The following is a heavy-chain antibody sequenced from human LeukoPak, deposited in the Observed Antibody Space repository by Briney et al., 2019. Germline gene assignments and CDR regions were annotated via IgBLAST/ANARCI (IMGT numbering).Heavy chain of an antibody. CDR2: MNPNSGNT. V-gene: IGHV1-8*01. J-gene: IGHJ6*03. CDR1: GDTFTSYD. Sequence: ASVKVSCKASGDTFTSYDINWVRQAPGQGLEWMGWMNPNSGNTDYAQKFQGRVAMTRNTSISTAYMELSSLRSEDTAVYYCVRQKLELRDYYYMDVWGKGTTVTVSS. CDR3: VRQKLELRDYYYMDV. D-gene: IGHD1-7*01.